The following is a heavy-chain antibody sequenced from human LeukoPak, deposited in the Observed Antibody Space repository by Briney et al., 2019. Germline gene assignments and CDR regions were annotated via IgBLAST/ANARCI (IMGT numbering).Heavy chain of an antibody. J-gene: IGHJ6*03. CDR2: ISSSGSTI. V-gene: IGHV3-11*04. Sequence: GGSPGLSCAASGFTFSDYYMSWIRQAPGKGLEWISYISSSGSTIYYADSVEGRFTISRDNAKNSLYLQMNSLRAEDTAVYYCARVIEAAVGTSYYYYYMDVWGKGTTVTVSS. D-gene: IGHD6-13*01. CDR3: ARVIEAAVGTSYYYYYMDV. CDR1: GFTFSDYY.